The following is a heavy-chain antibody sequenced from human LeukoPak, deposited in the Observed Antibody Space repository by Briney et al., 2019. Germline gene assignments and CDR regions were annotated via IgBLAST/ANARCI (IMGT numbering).Heavy chain of an antibody. V-gene: IGHV3-48*03. CDR1: GFTFSSYE. D-gene: IGHD3-9*01. CDR2: ISSSGSTI. CDR3: ARDAVNYDILTGYYYGMDV. J-gene: IGHJ6*02. Sequence: GGSLRLSCAASGFTFSSYEMNWVRHAPGKGLEWVSYISSSGSTIYYADSVKGRFTISRDNAKNSLYLQMNSLRAEDTAVYYCARDAVNYDILTGYYYGMDVWGQGTTVTVSS.